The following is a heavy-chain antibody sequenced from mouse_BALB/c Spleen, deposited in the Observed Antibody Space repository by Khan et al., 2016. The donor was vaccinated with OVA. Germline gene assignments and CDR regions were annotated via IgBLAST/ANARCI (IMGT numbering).Heavy chain of an antibody. CDR2: IYPGSGNT. CDR1: GYTFTDYV. Sequence: QVQLQQSGPELVKPGASVKMSCKVSGYTFTDYVITWVKQRTGQGLEWIGVIYPGSGNTYYNEKFKGTATLTAEQSSNTGNMQLSSLTSEDSAVYFCARSYDGAWFAYWGQGTLVTVSA. J-gene: IGHJ3*01. V-gene: IGHV1-81*01. CDR3: ARSYDGAWFAY. D-gene: IGHD1-1*01.